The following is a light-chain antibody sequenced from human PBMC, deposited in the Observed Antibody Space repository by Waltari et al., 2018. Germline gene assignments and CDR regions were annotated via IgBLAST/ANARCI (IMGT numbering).Light chain of an antibody. J-gene: IGLJ3*02. CDR1: TGTLYRPK. V-gene: IGLV6-57*04. Sequence: FMLTQPHSASGSPGETVTISCTRRTGTLYRPKVQGYKQRPGSAPTTGIYEDKQRTFGVPDRFSGSIDSSSNSASLTISGLKTEDEAEYYCQSYDTNNRVFGGGTMLTVL. CDR3: QSYDTNNRV. CDR2: EDK.